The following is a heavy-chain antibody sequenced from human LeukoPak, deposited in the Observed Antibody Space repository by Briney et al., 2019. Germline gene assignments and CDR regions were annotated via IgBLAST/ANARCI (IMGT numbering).Heavy chain of an antibody. Sequence: GASVKVSCKASGYTFTSYYMHWVRQAPGQGLEWMGIINPSGGSTSYARKFQGRVTMTRDTSTSTVYMELSSLRSEDTAVYYCARGEADYDFWSGYTGFDYWGQGTLVTVSS. D-gene: IGHD3-3*01. J-gene: IGHJ4*02. V-gene: IGHV1-46*01. CDR3: ARGEADYDFWSGYTGFDY. CDR2: INPSGGST. CDR1: GYTFTSYY.